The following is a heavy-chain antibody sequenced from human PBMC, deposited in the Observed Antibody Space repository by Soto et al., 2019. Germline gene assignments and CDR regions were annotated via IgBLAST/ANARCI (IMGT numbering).Heavy chain of an antibody. V-gene: IGHV3-30-3*01. D-gene: IGHD4-17*01. Sequence: GGSLRLSCAASGFTFSRHSMHWVRQAPGKGLQWVALISNDGSNIDYGNSVKGRFTISRDNTKNTLYLQINSLKTEDTAVYYCARDLRHYGDSESFDQWGQGTLVT. J-gene: IGHJ4*02. CDR2: ISNDGSNI. CDR3: ARDLRHYGDSESFDQ. CDR1: GFTFSRHS.